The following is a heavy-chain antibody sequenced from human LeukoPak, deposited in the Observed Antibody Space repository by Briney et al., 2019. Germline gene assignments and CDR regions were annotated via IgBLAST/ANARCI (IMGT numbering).Heavy chain of an antibody. D-gene: IGHD3-10*01. Sequence: SETLSLTCAVYGGSFSGYYWSWIRQPPGKGLDWIGEINHSGSTNYNPSLKSRVTISVDTSKNQFSLKLSSVTAADTAVYYWARRKRWSGGGAFDIWGQGTMGTVSS. CDR3: ARRKRWSGGGAFDI. J-gene: IGHJ3*02. V-gene: IGHV4-34*01. CDR1: GGSFSGYY. CDR2: INHSGST.